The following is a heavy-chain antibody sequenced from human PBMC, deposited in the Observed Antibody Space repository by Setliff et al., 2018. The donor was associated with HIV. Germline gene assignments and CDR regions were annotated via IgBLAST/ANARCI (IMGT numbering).Heavy chain of an antibody. V-gene: IGHV5-51*01. CDR3: ARVRMGGSDGFDI. D-gene: IGHD1-26*01. J-gene: IGHJ3*02. CDR2: IYPADSDT. CDR1: GYSFTNYL. Sequence: PGESLKISCRGSGYSFTNYLIVWVRQMSGKGLEWIGIIYPADSDTRYSPSFQGQVAISADKSISTAYLQWISLKASDSAMYYCARVRMGGSDGFDIWGQGTMVTVSS.